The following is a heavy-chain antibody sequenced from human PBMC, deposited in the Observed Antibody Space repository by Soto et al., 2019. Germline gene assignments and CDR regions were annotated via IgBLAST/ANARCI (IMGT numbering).Heavy chain of an antibody. D-gene: IGHD2-8*02. Sequence: PGGSLRLSCAASGFTFSSYSMNWVRQAPGKGLEWVSYISSSSSTIYYADSVKGRFTISRDNAKNSLYLQMNSLRDEDTAVYYCARDGGVLWASVQQQSYNWFDPWGQGTLVTVSS. CDR1: GFTFSSYS. J-gene: IGHJ5*02. V-gene: IGHV3-48*02. CDR2: ISSSSSTI. CDR3: ARDGGVLWASVQQQSYNWFDP.